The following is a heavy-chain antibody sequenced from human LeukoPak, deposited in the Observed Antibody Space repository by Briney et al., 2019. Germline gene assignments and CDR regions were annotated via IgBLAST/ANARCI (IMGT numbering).Heavy chain of an antibody. CDR3: ARVGAGCFDF. D-gene: IGHD1-26*01. CDR2: IDYSGTT. Sequence: SETLSLTCTVSGASISTYYWSWIRQPPGQGLEWIGYIDYSGTTNYNPSLKSRVTMSIDTSKNQFSLKLSSVTAADTAVYYCARVGAGCFDFWGQGTMVTVSS. CDR1: GASISTYY. V-gene: IGHV4-59*01. J-gene: IGHJ3*01.